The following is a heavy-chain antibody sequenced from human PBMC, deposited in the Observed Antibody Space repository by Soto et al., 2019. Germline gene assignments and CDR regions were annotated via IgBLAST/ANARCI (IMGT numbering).Heavy chain of an antibody. J-gene: IGHJ5*02. CDR2: IRSKANSYAT. V-gene: IGHV3-73*01. CDR1: GFTFSGSA. Sequence: GGCLRLSCAASGFTFSGSAMHWVRQASGKGLEWVGRIRSKANSYATAYAASVKGRFTISRDDSKNTAYLQMNSLKTEDTAVYCCTRLRIAAADKDNWFDPWGQGTPVTVSS. CDR3: TRLRIAAADKDNWFDP. D-gene: IGHD6-13*01.